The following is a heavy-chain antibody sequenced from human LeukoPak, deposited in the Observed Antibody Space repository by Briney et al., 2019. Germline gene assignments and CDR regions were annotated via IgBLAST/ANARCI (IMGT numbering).Heavy chain of an antibody. CDR3: ATYGGNSGYAFDI. J-gene: IGHJ3*02. CDR1: GFTVSSNY. D-gene: IGHD4-23*01. CDR2: IYSGGST. V-gene: IGHV3-53*05. Sequence: GGSLRLSCAASGFTVSSNYMSWVRQAPGKGLEWVSVIYSGGSTYYADSVKGRFTISRDNSKNTLYLQMNSLRAEDTAVYYCATYGGNSGYAFDIWGQGTMVTVSS.